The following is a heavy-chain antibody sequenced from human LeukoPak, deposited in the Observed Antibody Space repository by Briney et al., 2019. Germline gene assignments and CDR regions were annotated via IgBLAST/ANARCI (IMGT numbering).Heavy chain of an antibody. D-gene: IGHD2-2*01. CDR3: AKSSNIVVVPAAMVDY. Sequence: GASLRLSCAASGFTFSSYAMSWVRQAPGKGLEWVSAISGSGGSTYYADSVKGRFTISRDNSKNTLYLQMNSLRAEDTAVYYCAKSSNIVVVPAAMVDYWGQGTLVTVSS. J-gene: IGHJ4*02. CDR1: GFTFSSYA. CDR2: ISGSGGST. V-gene: IGHV3-23*01.